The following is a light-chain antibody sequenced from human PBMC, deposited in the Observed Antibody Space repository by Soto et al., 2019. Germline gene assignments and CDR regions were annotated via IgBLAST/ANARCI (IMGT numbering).Light chain of an antibody. CDR3: QQFGSLPYT. CDR2: GAS. V-gene: IGKV3-20*01. Sequence: ENVLTQSPGTLSLSPGERATLSCRASQIVNITYLAWYQHKPGQAPRLLIYGASRRAAAIPDRFSGSGSGTDFTLSISRLEPEDFAVYHCQQFGSLPYTFGQGTKLEI. J-gene: IGKJ2*01. CDR1: QIVNITY.